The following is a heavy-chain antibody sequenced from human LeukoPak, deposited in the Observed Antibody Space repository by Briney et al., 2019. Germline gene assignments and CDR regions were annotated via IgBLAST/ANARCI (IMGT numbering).Heavy chain of an antibody. CDR2: VNHSGYT. Sequence: SETLSLTCAVYGESSFSSYYWSWIRQTPGGALEWIGEVNHSGYTNYNPSLKSRVTLSIDTSKNQFSLRLNSVTAADTAVYYCSRQVVGNDYWGQGTLVTVSS. CDR3: SRQVVGNDY. V-gene: IGHV4-34*01. CDR1: GESSFSSYY. D-gene: IGHD3-22*01. J-gene: IGHJ4*02.